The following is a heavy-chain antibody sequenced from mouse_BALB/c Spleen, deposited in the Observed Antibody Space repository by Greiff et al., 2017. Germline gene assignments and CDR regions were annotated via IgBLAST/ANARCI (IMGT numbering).Heavy chain of an antibody. CDR3: ARWDMIDYFDY. D-gene: IGHD2-3*01. V-gene: IGHV1-4*02. J-gene: IGHJ2*01. CDR1: GYTFTSYT. CDR2: INPSSGYT. Sequence: QVQLKESAAELARPGASVKMSCKASGYTFTSYTMHWVKQRPGQGLEWIGYINPSSGYTEYNQKFKDKTTLTADKSSSTAYMQLSSLTSEDSAVYYCARWDMIDYFDYWGQGTTLTVSS.